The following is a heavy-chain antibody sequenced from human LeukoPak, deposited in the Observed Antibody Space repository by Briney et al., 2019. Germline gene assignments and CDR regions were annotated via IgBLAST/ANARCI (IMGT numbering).Heavy chain of an antibody. D-gene: IGHD3-22*01. J-gene: IGHJ4*02. CDR2: ISSSSSYI. Sequence: PGGSLRLSCAASGFTFSSCSMNWVRQAPGKGLEWVSSISSSSSYIYYADSVKGRFTISRDNAKNSLYLQMNSLRAEDTAVYYCARDGYYDSSGYYFFYYFDYWGQGTLVTVSS. V-gene: IGHV3-21*01. CDR3: ARDGYYDSSGYYFFYYFDY. CDR1: GFTFSSCS.